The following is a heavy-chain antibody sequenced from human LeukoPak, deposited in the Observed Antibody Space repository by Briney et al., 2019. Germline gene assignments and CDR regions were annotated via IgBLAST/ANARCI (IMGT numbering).Heavy chain of an antibody. CDR2: INPSGGST. V-gene: IGHV1-46*01. CDR3: ARDRRYDSSGYSLDY. Sequence: ASVKLSCKASGYIFSSYYMHWVRQAPGQGLEWMGIINPSGGSTNYAQKFQGRVTMTRDTSTSTVYMELSSLRSEDTAAYYCARDRRYDSSGYSLDYWGQGTLVTVSS. D-gene: IGHD3-22*01. J-gene: IGHJ4*02. CDR1: GYIFSSYY.